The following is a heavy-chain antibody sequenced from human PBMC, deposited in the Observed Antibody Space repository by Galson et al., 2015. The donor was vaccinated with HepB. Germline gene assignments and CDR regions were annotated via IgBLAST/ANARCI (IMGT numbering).Heavy chain of an antibody. CDR2: IYTSGST. J-gene: IGHJ6*03. CDR1: GGSISSYY. Sequence: ETLSLTCTVSGGSISSYYWSWIRQPAGKGLEWIGRIYTSGSTNYNPSLKSRVTMSVDTSKNQFSLKLSSVTAADTAVYYCARDGLDIVVVPAAKGYYYYYMDVWGKGTTVTVSS. V-gene: IGHV4-4*07. D-gene: IGHD2-2*01. CDR3: ARDGLDIVVVPAAKGYYYYYMDV.